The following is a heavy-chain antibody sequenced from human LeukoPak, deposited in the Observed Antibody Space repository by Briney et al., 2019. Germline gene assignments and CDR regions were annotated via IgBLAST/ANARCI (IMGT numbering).Heavy chain of an antibody. Sequence: GGSLRLSCAASGFTFSSFWMSWVRQAPGKGLEWVANIKQDGTEKYYVDSVKGRFTISRDNAQNSLYLQMNSLRAEDTAVYYCARPHFGSLNYWGQGTLVTVSS. CDR1: GFTFSSFW. CDR3: ARPHFGSLNY. J-gene: IGHJ4*02. V-gene: IGHV3-7*01. CDR2: IKQDGTEK. D-gene: IGHD3-10*01.